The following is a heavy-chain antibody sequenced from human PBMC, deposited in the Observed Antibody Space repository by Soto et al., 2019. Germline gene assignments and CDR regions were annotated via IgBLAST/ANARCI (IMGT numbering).Heavy chain of an antibody. CDR3: ARKKDLYFGMDV. CDR2: INVYNGNI. J-gene: IGHJ6*02. CDR1: GYTFTNYG. D-gene: IGHD2-15*01. Sequence: QVQLVQSGAEVKKPGASVKVSCKASGYTFTNYGISWVRQAPGQGLEWMGWINVYNGNINHAQTFQGRVTMTTDTSTSTAQMELRSLRSDDTAVYSCARKKDLYFGMDVWGQGTTVTVSS. V-gene: IGHV1-18*04.